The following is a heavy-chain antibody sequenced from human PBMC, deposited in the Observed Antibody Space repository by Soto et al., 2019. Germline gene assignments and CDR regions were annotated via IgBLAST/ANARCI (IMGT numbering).Heavy chain of an antibody. CDR3: ARVPIPGIYGEDV. D-gene: IGHD2-21*01. Sequence: QQQLVQSGAEVKKPGSSVKVSCKASGGTFGNYAISWVRQAPGQGLEWMGKIIPIFKTANYAQKFQGRITITADRSPRTDIAYGELRSLRLGDTALYYWARVPIPGIYGEDVWGQGTPVTVPS. J-gene: IGHJ6*02. CDR2: IIPIFKTA. V-gene: IGHV1-69*06. CDR1: GGTFGNYA.